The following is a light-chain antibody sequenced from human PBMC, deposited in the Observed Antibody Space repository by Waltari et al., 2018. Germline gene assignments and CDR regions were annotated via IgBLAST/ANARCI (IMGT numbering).Light chain of an antibody. J-gene: IGLJ2*01. CDR2: YKSDSDQ. CDR1: GGINVAGYH. V-gene: IGLV5-45*01. CDR3: AIGHISGGV. Sequence: MLTQPASLSASPGPSASLTCTFSGGINVAGYHIHWFQQKPGSPPRYLLRYKSDSDQGQGSGVPRRFSGATDASPKTGILRISGLQSEDEADDYCAIGHISGGVFGGGTRLTVL.